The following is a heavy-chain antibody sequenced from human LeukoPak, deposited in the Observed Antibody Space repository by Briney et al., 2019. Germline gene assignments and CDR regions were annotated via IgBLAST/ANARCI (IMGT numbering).Heavy chain of an antibody. J-gene: IGHJ4*02. D-gene: IGHD4-17*01. V-gene: IGHV3-43*02. CDR3: AKDADDYVSYFDY. CDR1: GFTFDDYA. CDR2: ISGDGGST. Sequence: GGSLRLSCAASGFTFDDYAMHWVRQAPGKGLEWVSLISGDGGSTYYADSVKGRFTISRDNSKNTLYLQMNSLRAEDTAVYYCAKDADDYVSYFDYWGQGTLVTVSS.